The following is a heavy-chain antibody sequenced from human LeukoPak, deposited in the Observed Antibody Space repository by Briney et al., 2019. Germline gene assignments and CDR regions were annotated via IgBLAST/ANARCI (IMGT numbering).Heavy chain of an antibody. CDR3: ARGLIWSGLDY. CDR1: GGSFSGYY. V-gene: IGHV4-34*01. CDR2: INHSGST. J-gene: IGHJ4*02. Sequence: SETLSLTCAAYGGSFSGYYWSWIRQPPGKGLEWIGEINHSGSTNYNPSLKSRVTISVDTSKNQFSLKLSSVTAADTAVYYCARGLIWSGLDYWGQGTLVTVSS. D-gene: IGHD3-3*01.